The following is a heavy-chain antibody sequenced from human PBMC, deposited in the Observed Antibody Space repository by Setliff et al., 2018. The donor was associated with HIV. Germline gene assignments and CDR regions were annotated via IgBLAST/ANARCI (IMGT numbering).Heavy chain of an antibody. Sequence: SLTCSVSGGSLISGGYYWSWIRQHPGKGLEWIGYVYYTGKTYYNPFLESRISMSVDTSKNQFSLKLTSVTAADTAIYYCARDLTSNSNCFEPWGQGTQVTVS. CDR1: GGSLISGGYY. V-gene: IGHV4-31*03. D-gene: IGHD4-4*01. CDR2: VYYTGKT. CDR3: ARDLTSNSNCFEP. J-gene: IGHJ5*02.